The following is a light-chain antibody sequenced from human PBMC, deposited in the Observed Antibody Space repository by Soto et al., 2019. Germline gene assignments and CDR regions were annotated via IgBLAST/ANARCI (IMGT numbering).Light chain of an antibody. CDR2: DAS. J-gene: IGKJ1*01. Sequence: EIVMTQSPATLSVSPGERATLSCRASESVGSNLAWYQQKPGQAPRLLIYDASTRATGIPARFSGSGSGTEFTLTISSLQSADFAVYYCQQYNNWPRTFGLGTKVDIK. CDR1: ESVGSN. CDR3: QQYNNWPRT. V-gene: IGKV3-15*01.